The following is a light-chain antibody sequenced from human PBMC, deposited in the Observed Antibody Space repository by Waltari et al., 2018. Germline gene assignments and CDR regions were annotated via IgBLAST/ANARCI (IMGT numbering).Light chain of an antibody. CDR2: YDD. CDR1: SSTIGNNP. CDR3: AAWDDSLSGVV. J-gene: IGLJ2*01. V-gene: IGLV1-36*01. Sequence: QSVLTQPPSVSEAPRQRVTLSCSGSSSTIGNNPVNWYQQLPGKAPKLLIYYDDLLPSGVSDRFSGSKSGTSASLAISGLQSEDEADYYCAAWDDSLSGVVFGGGTKLTVL.